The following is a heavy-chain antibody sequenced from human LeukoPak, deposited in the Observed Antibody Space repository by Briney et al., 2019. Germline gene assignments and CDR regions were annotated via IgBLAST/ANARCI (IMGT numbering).Heavy chain of an antibody. V-gene: IGHV4-59*01. J-gene: IGHJ4*02. Sequence: PSETLSLTCTVSGGSISSYYWSWIRQPPGKGLEWIGYIYYSGSTNYNPSLKSRVTISVDTSKNQSSLKLSSVTAADTAVYFCARHMPWELPPGAYDYWGQGSLVTVSS. CDR2: IYYSGST. D-gene: IGHD1-26*01. CDR1: GGSISSYY. CDR3: ARHMPWELPPGAYDY.